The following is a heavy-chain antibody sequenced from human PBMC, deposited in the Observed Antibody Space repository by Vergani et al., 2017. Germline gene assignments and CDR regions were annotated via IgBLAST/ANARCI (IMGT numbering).Heavy chain of an antibody. CDR1: GYTFTSYG. CDR3: ARLASVVVPAARPLDL. J-gene: IGHJ4*02. Sequence: QVQLVQSGAEVKKPGASVKVSCKASGYTFTSYGISWVRQAPGQGLEWMGWISAYNGNTNYAQKLQGRVTLTTDTSTSTAYMELRSLRSDDTAVYYCARLASVVVPAARPLDLWGQGTLITVSS. D-gene: IGHD2-2*01. V-gene: IGHV1-18*04. CDR2: ISAYNGNT.